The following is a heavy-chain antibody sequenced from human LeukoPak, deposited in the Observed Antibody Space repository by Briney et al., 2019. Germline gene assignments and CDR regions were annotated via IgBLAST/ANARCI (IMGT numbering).Heavy chain of an antibody. CDR3: ARNYDPPTGGYYYYYTDV. V-gene: IGHV3-7*01. D-gene: IGHD3-3*01. Sequence: RPGGSLRLSCVGTGFSFSSFSMNWVRQAPGKGLEWVANIKQDGSEKYYVDSVKGRFTISRDNAKNSLYLQMNSLRAEDTAVYYCARNYDPPTGGYYYYYTDVWGKGTTVTVSS. J-gene: IGHJ6*03. CDR2: IKQDGSEK. CDR1: GFSFSSFS.